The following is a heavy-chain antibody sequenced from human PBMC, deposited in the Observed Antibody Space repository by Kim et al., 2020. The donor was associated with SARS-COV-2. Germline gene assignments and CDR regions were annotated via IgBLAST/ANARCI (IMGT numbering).Heavy chain of an antibody. V-gene: IGHV4-34*01. CDR3: ARGYYN. D-gene: IGHD1-26*01. CDR2: INHSGST. CDR1: GGSFSGYS. Sequence: SETLSLTCAVYGGSFSGYSWSWIRQPPGKGLEWIGEINHSGSTNYNPSLKSRVTISVDTSKNQFSLKLSSVTAADTAVYYGARGYYNWGQGTLDTVSS. J-gene: IGHJ4*02.